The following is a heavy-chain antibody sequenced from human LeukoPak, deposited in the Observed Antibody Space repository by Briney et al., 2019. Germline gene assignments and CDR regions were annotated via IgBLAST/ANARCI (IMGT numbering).Heavy chain of an antibody. D-gene: IGHD3-10*01. V-gene: IGHV4-4*02. J-gene: IGHJ3*02. CDR3: AKSNGYGLIDI. CDR2: VYHTGTT. CDR1: GGSISRSNW. Sequence: SGTLSLTCAVSGGSISRSNWWNWVRPPPGKGLEWIGEVYHTGTTNYNPSLKSRLTIFVDKSKNQFFLKLNSVTAADTAVYYCAKSNGYGLIDIWGQGTMVTVSS.